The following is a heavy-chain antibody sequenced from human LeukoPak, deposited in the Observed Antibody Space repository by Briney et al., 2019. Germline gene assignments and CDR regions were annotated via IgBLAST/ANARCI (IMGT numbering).Heavy chain of an antibody. J-gene: IGHJ3*01. CDR1: GGIFSSYA. D-gene: IGHD3-10*01. V-gene: IGHV1-69*05. CDR3: AKDPGSLDV. Sequence: KISCKASGGIFSSYAISWVRQAPALGLEWMGRIIPISHTPNYAQKFQGRVTLTTDDSTSTAYMELSSLSSEDTAVYYCAKDPGSLDVWGQGTLVTVSS. CDR2: IIPISHTP.